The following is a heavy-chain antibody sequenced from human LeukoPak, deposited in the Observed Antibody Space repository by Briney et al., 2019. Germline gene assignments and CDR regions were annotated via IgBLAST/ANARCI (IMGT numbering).Heavy chain of an antibody. J-gene: IGHJ4*02. CDR3: AKDFPKWELRGEGFDY. V-gene: IGHV3-7*01. D-gene: IGHD1-26*01. CDR2: IKQDGSEK. CDR1: GFTFSSYW. Sequence: GGSLRLSCAASGFTFSSYWMSWVRQAPGKGLEWVANIKQDGSEKYYVDSVKGRFTISRDNAKNSLYLQMNSLRAEDTAVYYCAKDFPKWELRGEGFDYWGQGTLVTVSS.